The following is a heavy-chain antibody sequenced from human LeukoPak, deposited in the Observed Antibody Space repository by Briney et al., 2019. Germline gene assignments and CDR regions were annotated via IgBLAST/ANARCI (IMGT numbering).Heavy chain of an antibody. CDR3: TTAYLQRPSYCSGGSCYLDGAFDI. CDR2: IKSKTDGGTT. V-gene: IGHV3-15*01. Sequence: GGSLRLSCAASGFTFSNAWMSWVRQAPGKGLEWVGRIKSKTDGGTTDYAAPVKGRFTISRDDSKNTLYLQMNSLKTEDTAVYYCTTAYLQRPSYCSGGSCYLDGAFDIWGQGTMVTVSS. J-gene: IGHJ3*02. D-gene: IGHD2-15*01. CDR1: GFTFSNAW.